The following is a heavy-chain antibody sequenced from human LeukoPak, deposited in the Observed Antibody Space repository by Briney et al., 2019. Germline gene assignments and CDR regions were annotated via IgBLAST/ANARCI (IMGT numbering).Heavy chain of an antibody. CDR3: ARDAPERRNAFDI. D-gene: IGHD1-1*01. J-gene: IGHJ3*02. CDR1: GVTVSSNY. CDR2: IYSGGST. V-gene: IGHV3-53*01. Sequence: PGGSLRLSCAASGVTVSSNYMSWIRQPPGKGLEWVSVIYSGGSTYYADSVKGRFTISRDNSKNTLYLQMNSLRAEDTAVYYCARDAPERRNAFDIWGQGTMVTVSS.